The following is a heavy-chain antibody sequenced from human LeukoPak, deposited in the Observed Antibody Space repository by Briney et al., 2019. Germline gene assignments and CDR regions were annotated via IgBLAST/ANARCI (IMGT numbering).Heavy chain of an antibody. CDR3: AKDYKVRSGEPPIDY. Sequence: GGSLRLSCAASGFTFSDYYMSWIRQAPGKGLEWVSGIIESGGGTHYADSVKGRFTISRDNSQNTLYLQMISLRAEDTAVYYCAKDYKVRSGEPPIDYWGQGTLVTVSS. CDR2: IIESGGGT. CDR1: GFTFSDYY. V-gene: IGHV3-23*01. J-gene: IGHJ4*02. D-gene: IGHD7-27*01.